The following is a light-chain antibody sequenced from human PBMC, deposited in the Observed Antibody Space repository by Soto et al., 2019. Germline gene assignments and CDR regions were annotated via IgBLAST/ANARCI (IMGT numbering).Light chain of an antibody. Sequence: EIVLTQSPGTLPLSPGERATLSCRASQSVSSSYLAWYQQKPGQAPRLLIYGASSRATGIPDRFSGSGSGTDFTLTISSLEPEDFAVYYCQQYGSSPWTFGQGTKVDIK. V-gene: IGKV3-20*01. CDR3: QQYGSSPWT. J-gene: IGKJ1*01. CDR1: QSVSSSY. CDR2: GAS.